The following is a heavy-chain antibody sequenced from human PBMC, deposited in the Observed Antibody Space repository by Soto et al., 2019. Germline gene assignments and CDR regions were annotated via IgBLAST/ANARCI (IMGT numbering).Heavy chain of an antibody. CDR3: TPSPGTHDY. V-gene: IGHV3-49*04. CDR2: IRSKAYGGTT. D-gene: IGHD6-13*01. CDR1: GFTFGDYA. J-gene: IGHJ4*02. Sequence: PGGSLRLSCTASGFTFGDYAMSWVRQAPGKGLEWVGFIRSKAYGGTTEYAASVKGRFTISRDDSKSIAYLQMNSLKTEDTAVYYCTPSPGTHDYWGQGTLVTVSS.